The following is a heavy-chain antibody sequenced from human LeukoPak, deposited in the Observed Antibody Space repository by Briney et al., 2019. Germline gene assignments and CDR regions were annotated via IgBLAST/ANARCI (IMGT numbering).Heavy chain of an antibody. CDR1: GFTFSSYS. J-gene: IGHJ5*02. V-gene: IGHV3-21*06. Sequence: GGSLRLSCAASGFTFSSYSMNWVRQAPGKGLEWVSSITTRSSYIYYADSVRGRFTISRDDAKNSLYQQMNSLRAEDTAVYYCARGPAAACTVWLDAWGQGTLVTVSS. CDR2: ITTRSSYI. D-gene: IGHD6-13*01. CDR3: ARGPAAACTVWLDA.